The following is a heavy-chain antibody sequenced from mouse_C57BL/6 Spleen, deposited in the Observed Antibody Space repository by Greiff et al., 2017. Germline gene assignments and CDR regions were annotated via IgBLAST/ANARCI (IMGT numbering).Heavy chain of an antibody. Sequence: VQLHQSGAELVRPGASVTLSCKASGYTFTDYEMHWVKQTPVHGLEWIGAIDPETGGTAYNQKFKGKAILTADKSSSTAYMELRSLTSEDSAVYYCTRRGTYDYDGGQYYFDYWGQGTTRTVSS. V-gene: IGHV1-15*01. CDR1: GYTFTDYE. J-gene: IGHJ2*01. CDR3: TRRGTYDYDGGQYYFDY. CDR2: IDPETGGT. D-gene: IGHD2-4*01.